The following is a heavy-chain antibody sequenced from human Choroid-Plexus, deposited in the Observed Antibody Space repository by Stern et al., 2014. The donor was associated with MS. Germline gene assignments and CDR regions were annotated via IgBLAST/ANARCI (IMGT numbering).Heavy chain of an antibody. V-gene: IGHV1-69*01. D-gene: IGHD3-10*01. CDR3: ARAYTYYSNSAGY. J-gene: IGHJ4*02. CDR2: IIPTFDTP. Sequence: VQLVESGAEVKKPGSSVKVSCKASGGTFSSYEITWVRQAPGQGLEWMGGIIPTFDTPTCAQKFQDRVTISADESTRTAYMELSSLKSEDTAIYFCARAYTYYSNSAGYWGQGTLVTVSS. CDR1: GGTFSSYE.